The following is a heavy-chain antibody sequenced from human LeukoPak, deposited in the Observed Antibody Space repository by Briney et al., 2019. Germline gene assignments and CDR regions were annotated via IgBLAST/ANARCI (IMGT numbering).Heavy chain of an antibody. CDR3: AKDLASHYYGSGSYSFYYMDV. CDR1: GFTFNGYW. D-gene: IGHD3-10*01. Sequence: GGSLRLSCAASGFTFNGYWMSWVRQAPGKGLEWVSAISGSGGTTYYADSVKGRFTISKDNSKNTLYLQMNSLRAEDTAVYYCAKDLASHYYGSGSYSFYYMDVWGKGTTVTVSS. J-gene: IGHJ6*03. CDR2: ISGSGGTT. V-gene: IGHV3-23*01.